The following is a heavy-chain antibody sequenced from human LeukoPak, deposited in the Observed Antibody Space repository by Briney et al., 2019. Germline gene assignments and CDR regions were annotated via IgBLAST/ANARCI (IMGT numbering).Heavy chain of an antibody. CDR2: IYYSGST. V-gene: IGHV4-59*01. CDR3: ARGADY. CDR1: GGSISSYY. Sequence: SETLSLTCTVSGGSISSYYWSWIRQPPGKGLEWIGYIYYSGSTNYNPPLKSRVTISVDTSRNQFSLKLSSVTAADTAVYYCARGADYWGQGTLVTVSS. J-gene: IGHJ4*02.